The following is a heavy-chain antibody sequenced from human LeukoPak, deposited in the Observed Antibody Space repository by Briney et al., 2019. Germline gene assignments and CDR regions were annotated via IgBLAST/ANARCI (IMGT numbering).Heavy chain of an antibody. V-gene: IGHV4-34*01. CDR2: INHSGST. CDR1: DGSFSGYY. CDR3: ARDPLRSGRYYYGMDV. J-gene: IGHJ6*02. D-gene: IGHD3-3*01. Sequence: KASETLSLTCAVYDGSFSGYYWSWIRQPPGKGLEWIGEINHSGSTNYNPSLKSRVTISVDTSKNQFSLKLSSVTAADTAVYYCARDPLRSGRYYYGMDVWGQGTTVTVSS.